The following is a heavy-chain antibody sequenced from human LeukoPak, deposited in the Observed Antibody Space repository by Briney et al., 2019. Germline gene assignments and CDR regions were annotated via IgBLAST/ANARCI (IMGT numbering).Heavy chain of an antibody. CDR3: AKYYGSGSPHNWFAP. D-gene: IGHD3-10*01. J-gene: IGHJ5*02. Sequence: GGSLRLSCAASGFTFDNYAMSWVRQAPGKGLEWVSTISGSGVSTYYADSVKGRFTISRDNSKNTMYLQMNSLRAGDTAVYYCAKYYGSGSPHNWFAPWGQGTLVTVSS. CDR2: ISGSGVST. V-gene: IGHV3-23*01. CDR1: GFTFDNYA.